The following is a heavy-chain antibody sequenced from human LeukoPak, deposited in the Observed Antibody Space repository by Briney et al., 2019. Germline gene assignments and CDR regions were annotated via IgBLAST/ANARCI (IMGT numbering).Heavy chain of an antibody. Sequence: SETLSLTCAVSGGTISSGGYSWSWIRQPPGKGLEWIGYIYHSGSTYYSPSLKSPVTISVDRSKNQFSLKLSSVTAADTAVYYCARGTERASWFDPWGQGTLVTVSS. V-gene: IGHV4-30-2*01. D-gene: IGHD1-1*01. CDR1: GGTISSGGYS. J-gene: IGHJ5*02. CDR3: ARGTERASWFDP. CDR2: IYHSGST.